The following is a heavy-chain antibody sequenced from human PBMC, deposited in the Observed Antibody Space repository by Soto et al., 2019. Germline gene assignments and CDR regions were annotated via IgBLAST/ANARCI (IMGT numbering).Heavy chain of an antibody. J-gene: IGHJ5*02. CDR3: ARMERFGSLNCFAP. Sequence: QVQLVQSGAEVKKPGASVKVSCKASGYTFTNNDVSWVRQATGQGLEWMGWMNPGSGDTGYAQKFQGRVTMTRDISLDTALMELNSLTSEDTAIYYCARMERFGSLNCFAPWVQGTLVTVSS. CDR2: MNPGSGDT. D-gene: IGHD1-1*01. V-gene: IGHV1-8*01. CDR1: GYTFTNND.